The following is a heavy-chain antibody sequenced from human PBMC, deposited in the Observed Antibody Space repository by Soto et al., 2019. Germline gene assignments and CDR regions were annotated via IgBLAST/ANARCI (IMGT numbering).Heavy chain of an antibody. V-gene: IGHV4-61*08. CDR3: ARIPVDTYMIYWSDP. CDR2: VYFSGST. Sequence: KTSETLSLTCSVSGDSVSSGDYYWSWIRQPPGKGLEWIGHVYFSGSTNYIPSLKSRLTMSVDTAKNQFSLKLNSVTAADTAVHYCARIPVDTYMIYWSDPWGQGTQVTVSS. J-gene: IGHJ5*02. D-gene: IGHD3-16*01. CDR1: GDSVSSGDYY.